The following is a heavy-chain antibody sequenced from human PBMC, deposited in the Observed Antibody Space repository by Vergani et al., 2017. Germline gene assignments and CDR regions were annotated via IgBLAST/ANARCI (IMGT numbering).Heavy chain of an antibody. V-gene: IGHV3-73*01. D-gene: IGHD2-2*01. J-gene: IGHJ4*02. CDR2: IRSKANSYAT. CDR1: GFTFSGSA. CDR3: TVNPVDIVVVPAAENFDY. Sequence: EVQLVESGGGLVQPGGSLKLSCAASGFTFSGSAMHWVRQASGKGLEWVGRIRSKANSYATAYAASVKGRFTISRDDSKNTAYLQMNSLKTEDTAVYYCTVNPVDIVVVPAAENFDYWGQGTLVTVSS.